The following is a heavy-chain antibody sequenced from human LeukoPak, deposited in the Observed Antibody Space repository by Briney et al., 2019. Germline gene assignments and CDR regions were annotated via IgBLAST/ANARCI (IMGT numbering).Heavy chain of an antibody. V-gene: IGHV4-34*01. CDR1: GGSFSGYY. CDR3: ASSPLKGYDSSGYYPRPYYYYYMDV. J-gene: IGHJ6*03. D-gene: IGHD3-22*01. CDR2: INHSGST. Sequence: SETLSLTCAVYGGSFSGYYWSWIRQPPGKGLEWIGEINHSGSTNYNPSLKSRVTISVDTSKNQSSLKLSSVTAADTAVYYCASSPLKGYDSSGYYPRPYYYYYMDVWGKGTTVTVSS.